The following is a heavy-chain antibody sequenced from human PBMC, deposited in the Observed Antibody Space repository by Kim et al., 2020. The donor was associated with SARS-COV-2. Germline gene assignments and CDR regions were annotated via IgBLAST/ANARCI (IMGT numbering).Heavy chain of an antibody. J-gene: IGHJ4*02. CDR3: ARDGAYSYGPFDY. V-gene: IGHV3-33*01. D-gene: IGHD5-18*01. Sequence: YADSVNGRFTISRDNSKNTLYLQMNSLGAEDTAVYYCARDGAYSYGPFDYCGQGTLVTVSS.